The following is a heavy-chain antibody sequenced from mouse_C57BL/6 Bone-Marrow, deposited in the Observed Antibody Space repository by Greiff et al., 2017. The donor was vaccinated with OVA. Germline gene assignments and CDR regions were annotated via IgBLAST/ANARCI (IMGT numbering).Heavy chain of an antibody. J-gene: IGHJ4*01. CDR2: ISNGGGST. CDR3: ARHEGLKPPFDY. Sequence: EVKVEESGGGLVQPGGSLKLSCAASGFTFSDYYMYWVRQTPEKRLEWVAYISNGGGSTYYQDTVKGRFTISRDNAKNTLYLQMSRLKSEDTAMYYCARHEGLKPPFDYWGQGTSVTVSS. D-gene: IGHD2-2*01. V-gene: IGHV5-12*01. CDR1: GFTFSDYY.